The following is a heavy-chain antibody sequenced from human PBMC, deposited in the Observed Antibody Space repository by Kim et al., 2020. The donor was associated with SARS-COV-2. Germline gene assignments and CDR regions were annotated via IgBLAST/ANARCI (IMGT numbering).Heavy chain of an antibody. CDR3: LGGFYFDY. CDR2: GNVNT. V-gene: IGHV1-3*01. Sequence: GNVNTIYSQKFQGRVTFTTDTSASTAYMELSFLRSEDSAVYYCLGGFYFDYWGQGTLVTVSS. J-gene: IGHJ4*02. D-gene: IGHD3-16*01.